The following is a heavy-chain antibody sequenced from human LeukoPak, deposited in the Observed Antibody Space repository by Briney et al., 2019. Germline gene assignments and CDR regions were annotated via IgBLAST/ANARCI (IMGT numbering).Heavy chain of an antibody. J-gene: IGHJ6*03. CDR2: IYYSGST. Sequence: SETLSLTCTVSGGSISSSSYYWGWIRQPPGKGLEWIGSIYYSGSTYYNPSLKSRVTISVDKSKNQFSLKLSSVTAADTAVYYCARKDIVVVPAAIGYYYHYYMDVWGKGTTVTVSS. D-gene: IGHD2-2*02. CDR1: GGSISSSSYY. CDR3: ARKDIVVVPAAIGYYYHYYMDV. V-gene: IGHV4-39*07.